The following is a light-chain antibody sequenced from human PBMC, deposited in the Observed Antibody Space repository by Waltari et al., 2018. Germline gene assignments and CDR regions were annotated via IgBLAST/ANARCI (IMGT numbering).Light chain of an antibody. J-gene: IGKJ1*01. CDR3: QQYFSTPQA. CDR2: WAS. V-gene: IGKV4-1*01. CDR1: QSVLYSSNNKTY. Sequence: DIVMTQSPDSLAVSLGERATINCKSSQSVLYSSNNKTYLAWYQQKPLQPPKLLIYWASTRESGVPDRFSGSGSGTDFTLTISSLQAEDVAVYYCQQYFSTPQAFGQGTKVEIK.